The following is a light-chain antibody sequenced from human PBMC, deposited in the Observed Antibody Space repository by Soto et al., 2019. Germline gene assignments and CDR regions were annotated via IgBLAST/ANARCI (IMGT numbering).Light chain of an antibody. CDR2: DVS. Sequence: SALTQPASVSGSPGQSITISCTGTSSDVGGYDYLSWYQQHPGKAPKLMIYDVSNRPSGVSNRFSGSKSGNTASLTISGLQAEDEADYYCSSYTSSSTYVFGTGTKLTVL. CDR1: SSDVGGYDY. V-gene: IGLV2-14*01. J-gene: IGLJ1*01. CDR3: SSYTSSSTYV.